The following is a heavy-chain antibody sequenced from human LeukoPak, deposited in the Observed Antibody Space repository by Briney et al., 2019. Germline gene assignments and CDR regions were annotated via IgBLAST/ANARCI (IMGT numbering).Heavy chain of an antibody. CDR3: ASSREYYDILTGYSPTSFDY. Sequence: SQTLSLTCTVSGGSISSGGYYWSWIRQHPGKGLEWIGYIYYSGSTYYNPSLKSRVTISVDTSKNQFSLKLSSVTAADTAVYYCASSREYYDILTGYSPTSFDYWGQGTLVTVSS. J-gene: IGHJ4*02. V-gene: IGHV4-31*03. CDR2: IYYSGST. D-gene: IGHD3-9*01. CDR1: GGSISSGGYY.